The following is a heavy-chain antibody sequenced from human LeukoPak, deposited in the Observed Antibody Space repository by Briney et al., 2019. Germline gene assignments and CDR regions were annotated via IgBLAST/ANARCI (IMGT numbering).Heavy chain of an antibody. Sequence: PSETLSLTCTVSGGSISTFYWNWIRQPAGKGVEWIGRIYADGSANYSSSLKSRVTMSVDTSKNHFSLNLSSVTAADSAVYYCARDSFRTGYFDYWGQGTLVTVSS. CDR1: GGSISTFY. J-gene: IGHJ4*02. D-gene: IGHD1/OR15-1a*01. V-gene: IGHV4-4*07. CDR3: ARDSFRTGYFDY. CDR2: IYADGSA.